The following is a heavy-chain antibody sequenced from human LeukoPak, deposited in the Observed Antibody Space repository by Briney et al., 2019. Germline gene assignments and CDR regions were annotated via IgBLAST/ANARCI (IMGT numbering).Heavy chain of an antibody. CDR3: ASFIISSGYPPDAFDI. D-gene: IGHD3-22*01. CDR1: GGTFSSYA. Sequence: SVKVSCKASGGTFSSYAISWVRQAPGQGLEWMGGIIPIFGTANYAQKFQGRVTITADESTSTAYMELSSLRSEGTAVYYCASFIISSGYPPDAFDIWGQGTMVTVSS. J-gene: IGHJ3*02. CDR2: IIPIFGTA. V-gene: IGHV1-69*01.